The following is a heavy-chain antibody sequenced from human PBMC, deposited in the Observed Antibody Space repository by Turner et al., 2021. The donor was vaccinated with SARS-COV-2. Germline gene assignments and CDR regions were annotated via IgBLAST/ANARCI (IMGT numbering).Heavy chain of an antibody. CDR1: AGSPTIGGYY. D-gene: IGHD1-26*01. CDR2: IYYSGST. J-gene: IGHJ3*02. Sequence: QVQLQESGPGLAKPSQALSLTCSIAAGSPTIGGYYWCWICQHPGKGLEWIGYIYYSGSTYYNPSLKSRVTISVDPSKNQFSLKLGSVTAADTAAYYCARESHWWEGIDAFDIWGQGTMVTVSS. CDR3: ARESHWWEGIDAFDI. V-gene: IGHV4-31*03.